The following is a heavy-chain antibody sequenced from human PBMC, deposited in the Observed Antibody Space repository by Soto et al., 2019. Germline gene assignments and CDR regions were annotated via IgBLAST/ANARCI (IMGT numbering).Heavy chain of an antibody. V-gene: IGHV4-30-4*01. J-gene: IGHJ4*02. CDR3: ARVYSARLGIDY. CDR2: IYYSGST. Sequence: PSETLSLTCTVSGGSISSGDYSWSWIRQPPGKGLEWIGYIYYSGSTYYNPSLKSRVTISIDTYKKQFSQKLSSVNAADTAVYYCARVYSARLGIDYWGQGTLVTVSS. CDR1: GGSISSGDYS. D-gene: IGHD2-15*01.